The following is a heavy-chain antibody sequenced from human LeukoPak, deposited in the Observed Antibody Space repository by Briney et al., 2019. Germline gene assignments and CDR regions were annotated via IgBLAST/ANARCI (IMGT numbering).Heavy chain of an antibody. CDR3: ARGMFQSAFDI. CDR1: CGSLSSYY. J-gene: IGHJ3*02. CDR2: IYTSRST. V-gene: IGHV4-4*07. Sequence: ETVSLTCTVPCGSLSSYYWSWIRQPAGQGMELIGSIYTSRSTNYNPSLKSRVTISVDTSKNQFSLKLSSVTAEDTAVYYCARGMFQSAFDIWGQGTMVTVSS. D-gene: IGHD3-10*02.